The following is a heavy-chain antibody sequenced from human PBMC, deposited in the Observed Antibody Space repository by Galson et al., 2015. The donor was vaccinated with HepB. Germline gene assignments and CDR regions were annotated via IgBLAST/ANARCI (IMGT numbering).Heavy chain of an antibody. CDR3: ARRRWFGELYSAPFDF. CDR2: ISYDGSNK. D-gene: IGHD3-10*01. J-gene: IGHJ4*02. V-gene: IGHV3-30-3*01. CDR1: GFTFSTYP. Sequence: SLRLSCAASGFTFSTYPMHWVRQAPGKGLEWVAIISYDGSNKDYADSVKGRFTISRDNSKSTVYLQMNGLRTEDMAVYFCARRRWFGELYSAPFDFWGQGTLVTVSS.